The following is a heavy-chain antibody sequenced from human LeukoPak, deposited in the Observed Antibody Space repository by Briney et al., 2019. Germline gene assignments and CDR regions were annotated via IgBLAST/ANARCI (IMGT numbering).Heavy chain of an antibody. CDR1: GFTFSSYS. CDR2: ISGSGGST. D-gene: IGHD3-9*01. CDR3: AKGERYYDILTGYHDAFDI. Sequence: GGSLRLSCAASGFTFSSYSMNWVRQAPGKGLEWVSAISGSGGSTYYADSVKGRFTISRDNSKNTLYLQMNSLRAEDTAVYYCAKGERYYDILTGYHDAFDIWGQGTMVTVSS. J-gene: IGHJ3*02. V-gene: IGHV3-23*01.